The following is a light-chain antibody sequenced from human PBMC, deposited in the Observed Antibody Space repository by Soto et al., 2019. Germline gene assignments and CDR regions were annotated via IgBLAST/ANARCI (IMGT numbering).Light chain of an antibody. V-gene: IGKV3-20*01. CDR2: GAS. CDR1: QSVINNY. Sequence: ELVLTQSPGTLSLSPGERATLSCRASQSVINNYLAWYQQKAGQAPRLVISGASTRATGIPARFSGSGSGTEFTLTISSLQPDDFATYYCQQYNSYSQTFGQGTKVDIK. J-gene: IGKJ1*01. CDR3: QQYNSYSQT.